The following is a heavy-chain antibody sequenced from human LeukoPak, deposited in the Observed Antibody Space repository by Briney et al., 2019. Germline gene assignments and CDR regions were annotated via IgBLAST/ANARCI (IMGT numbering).Heavy chain of an antibody. D-gene: IGHD1-26*01. CDR2: IYYSGST. Sequence: SETLSLTCTVSGGSISSTIYYWGWIRQPPGKGLEWIGSIYYSGSTYYNPSLKSRVTISVDTSKNQFSLKLSSVTAADTAVYYCAREAGIVGTTGGFDPWGQGTLVTVSS. J-gene: IGHJ5*02. CDR3: AREAGIVGTTGGFDP. V-gene: IGHV4-39*07. CDR1: GGSISSTIYY.